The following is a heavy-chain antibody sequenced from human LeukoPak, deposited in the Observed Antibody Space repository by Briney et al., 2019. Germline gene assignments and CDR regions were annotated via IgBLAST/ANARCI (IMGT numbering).Heavy chain of an antibody. D-gene: IGHD6-13*01. V-gene: IGHV3-23*01. CDR2: ISGSGGST. CDR3: AKGKQLVDAFDI. CDR1: RFTFSSYS. Sequence: GGSLRLSCAASRFTFSSYSMNWVRQAPGKGLEWVSAISGSGGSTYYADSVKGRFTISRDNSKNTLYLQMNSLRAEDTAVYYCAKGKQLVDAFDIWGQGTMVTVSS. J-gene: IGHJ3*02.